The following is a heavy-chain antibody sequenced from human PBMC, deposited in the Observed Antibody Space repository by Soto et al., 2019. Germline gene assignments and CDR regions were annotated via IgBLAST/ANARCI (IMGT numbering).Heavy chain of an antibody. D-gene: IGHD4-17*01. J-gene: IGHJ6*02. CDR2: IYDSVIT. V-gene: IGHV4-59*01. CDR3: ARRQRMATVTISLTYYYGMDV. Sequence: SDTLSLTCTFAGFSISSYYLSCIRQPAGKLRKWIGYIYDSVITNYNPCLKSLVTISVDTSKNQFSLNLRSVTAADTAVYYCARRQRMATVTISLTYYYGMDVWGQGTPVTVSS. CDR1: GFSISSYY.